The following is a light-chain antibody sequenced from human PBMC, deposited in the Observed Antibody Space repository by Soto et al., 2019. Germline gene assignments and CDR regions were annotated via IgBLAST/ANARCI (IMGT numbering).Light chain of an antibody. J-gene: IGLJ1*01. CDR3: YSYTTSSTRV. V-gene: IGLV2-14*01. Sequence: QSVLTQPASVSGSPGQSITISCTGTSSDVGGYNYVSWYQQHPAKVPKLMIYHVSNRPSGVSDRFSGSKSGNTASLTISGLQAEDEGDYYCYSYTTSSTRVFGTGTKVTVL. CDR2: HVS. CDR1: SSDVGGYNY.